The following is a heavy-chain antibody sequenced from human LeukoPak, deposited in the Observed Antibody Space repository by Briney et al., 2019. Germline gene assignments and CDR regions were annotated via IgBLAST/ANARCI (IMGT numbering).Heavy chain of an antibody. D-gene: IGHD5-18*01. CDR2: IIPIFGTA. Sequence: SVKVSCKASGCTFTSYAMNWVRQAPGQGLEWMGGIIPIFGTANYAQKFQGRVTITADESTSTAYMELSSLRSEDTAVYYCARGDAYSYGSFDYWGQGTLVTVSS. J-gene: IGHJ4*02. CDR1: GCTFTSYA. V-gene: IGHV1-69*13. CDR3: ARGDAYSYGSFDY.